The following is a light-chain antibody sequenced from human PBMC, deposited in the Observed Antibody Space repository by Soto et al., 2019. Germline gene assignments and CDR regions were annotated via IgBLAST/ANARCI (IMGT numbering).Light chain of an antibody. V-gene: IGLV2-14*01. CDR2: DVS. CDR1: SSDVGGYNY. Sequence: SALTQPASVSGSPGQSITISCTGTSSDVGGYNYVSWYQQHPGKAPKLMIYDVSNRPSGVSNRFSGSKSGNTASLTISGLQAEDEADYYCSSYTSSSTPPVVFGGGTKLTVL. J-gene: IGLJ2*01. CDR3: SSYTSSSTPPVV.